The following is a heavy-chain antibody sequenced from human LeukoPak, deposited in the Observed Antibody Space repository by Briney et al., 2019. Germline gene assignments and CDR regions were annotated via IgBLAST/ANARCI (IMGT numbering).Heavy chain of an antibody. Sequence: GESLKISCKGSGYSFTSYWIGWVRQMPGKGLEWMGIIYTGDSDTRYSPSFQGQVTISADKSISTAYLQWSSLKASDTAMYYCARLYSSSWPYYYYGMDVWGQGTTVTVSS. J-gene: IGHJ6*02. CDR1: GYSFTSYW. CDR3: ARLYSSSWPYYYYGMDV. CDR2: IYTGDSDT. V-gene: IGHV5-51*01. D-gene: IGHD6-13*01.